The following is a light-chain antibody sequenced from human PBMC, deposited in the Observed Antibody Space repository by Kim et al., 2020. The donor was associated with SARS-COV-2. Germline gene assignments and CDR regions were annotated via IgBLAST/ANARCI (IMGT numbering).Light chain of an antibody. V-gene: IGKV3-15*01. CDR2: AAS. CDR1: QSVGSS. J-gene: IGKJ4*01. Sequence: VSPGERATLSCRASQSVGSSLAWFRQKPGQAPRLLIHAASTRATDIPARFSGSGSGTEFTLTISSLQSEDFAIYYCQQYNSWPLTFGGGTKVDIK. CDR3: QQYNSWPLT.